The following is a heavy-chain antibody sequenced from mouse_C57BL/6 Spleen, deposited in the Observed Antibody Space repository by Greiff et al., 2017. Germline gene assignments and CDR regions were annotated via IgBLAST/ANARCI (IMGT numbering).Heavy chain of an antibody. V-gene: IGHV1-69*01. Sequence: VKLQQPGAELVMPGASVKLSCKASGYTFTSYWMHWVKQRPGQGLEWIGEIDPSDSYTNYNQKFKGKSTLTVDKSSSTAYMQLSSLTSEDSAVXYCARAPPHYGSSYVVFAYWGQGTLVTVSA. CDR2: IDPSDSYT. J-gene: IGHJ3*01. CDR3: ARAPPHYGSSYVVFAY. D-gene: IGHD1-1*01. CDR1: GYTFTSYW.